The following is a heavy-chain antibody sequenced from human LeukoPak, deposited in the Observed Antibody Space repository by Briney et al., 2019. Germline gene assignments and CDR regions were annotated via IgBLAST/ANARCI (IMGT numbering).Heavy chain of an antibody. D-gene: IGHD6-19*01. J-gene: IGHJ4*02. CDR2: ISSTSSYI. CDR1: GFSFSSYS. Sequence: NPGGSLRLSCAASGFSFSSYSMNWVRQAPGKGLEWVSSISSTSSYIYYADSVKGRFTISRDNAKNSLYLQMNSLRAEDTAVYYCARANSGWAVDLYYFDFWGQGTLVTVSS. CDR3: ARANSGWAVDLYYFDF. V-gene: IGHV3-21*01.